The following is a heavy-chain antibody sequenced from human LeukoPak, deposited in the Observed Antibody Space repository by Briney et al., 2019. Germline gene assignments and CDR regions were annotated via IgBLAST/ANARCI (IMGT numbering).Heavy chain of an antibody. CDR3: AKEGRYFDWLQYYFDY. CDR1: GFTFSSYG. V-gene: IGHV3-30*18. Sequence: GGSLRLSCAASGFTFSSYGMHWVRQAPGKGLEWVAVISYDGSNKYYADSVKGRFTISRDNSKNTLYLQMSSLRAEDTAVYYCAKEGRYFDWLQYYFDYWGQGTLVTVSS. CDR2: ISYDGSNK. J-gene: IGHJ4*02. D-gene: IGHD3-9*01.